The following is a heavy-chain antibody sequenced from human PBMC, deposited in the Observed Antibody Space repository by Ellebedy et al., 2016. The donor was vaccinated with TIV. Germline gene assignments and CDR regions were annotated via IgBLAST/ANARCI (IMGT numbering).Heavy chain of an antibody. V-gene: IGHV4-34*01. D-gene: IGHD6-19*01. CDR2: INHSGST. CDR1: GGSFTGYY. J-gene: IGHJ6*03. Sequence: SETLSLXXAVYGGSFTGYYWTWIRQPPGKGLEWIGEINHSGSTNYNPSLKSRVTISVDTSKNQFSLKLSSVTAADTAVYYCAGTVAGTASYYYYMDVWGKGTTVTVSS. CDR3: AGTVAGTASYYYYMDV.